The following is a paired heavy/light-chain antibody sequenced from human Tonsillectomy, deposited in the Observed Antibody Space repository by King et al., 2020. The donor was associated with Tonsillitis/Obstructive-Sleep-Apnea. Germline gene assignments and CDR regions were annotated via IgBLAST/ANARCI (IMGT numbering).Light chain of an antibody. CDR3: GADHGSGSNFVYV. J-gene: IGLJ1*01. CDR2: VGTGGIVG. V-gene: IGLV9-49*01. CDR1: SGYINYK. Sequence: QPVLTQPPSASASLGASVTLTCTLSSGYINYKVDWYQQRPGKGPRFVMRVGTGGIVGSKGAGIPDRYSVSGSGLNRYLTIKNIQEEDESEYHCGADHGSGSNFVYVFGTGTKVTVL.
Heavy chain of an antibody. CDR3: ATYGSGSFFPHN. CDR1: GYSFSSYW. Sequence: EVQLVQSGAEVKKPGESLRISCKGSGYSFSSYWISWVRQMPGKGLEWMARIDPSDSYTNYSPSFQGHVTISADKSITTAYLQWSSLKASDTAMYYCATYGSGSFFPHNWGQGTLVTVSS. V-gene: IGHV5-10-1*01. D-gene: IGHD3-10*01. J-gene: IGHJ4*02. CDR2: IDPSDSYT.